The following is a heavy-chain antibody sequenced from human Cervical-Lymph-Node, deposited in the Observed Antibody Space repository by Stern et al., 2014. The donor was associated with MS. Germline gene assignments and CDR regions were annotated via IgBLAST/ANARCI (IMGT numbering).Heavy chain of an antibody. V-gene: IGHV4-59*01. J-gene: IGHJ4*02. CDR2: IYYSGST. CDR3: ARSRDAYSPLTY. Sequence: VQLVESGPGLVKPSATLSLTCTVSGGSISGYDCSWIMQPPGKGLAWIGPIYYSGSTNYIPSLKSRVTISIDTPKNQFSLKLTSVTAADTAVYYCARSRDAYSPLTYWGQGIPVTVSS. CDR1: GGSISGYD. D-gene: IGHD5-24*01.